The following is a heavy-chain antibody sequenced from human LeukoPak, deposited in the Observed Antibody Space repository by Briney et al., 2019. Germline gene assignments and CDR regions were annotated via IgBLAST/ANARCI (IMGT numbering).Heavy chain of an antibody. CDR3: ARGGAD. D-gene: IGHD3-16*01. CDR1: GFTVSSNY. V-gene: IGHV3-66*01. CDR2: IYSDGST. Sequence: GGSLRLSCAASGFTVSSNYMTWVRQAPGKGLDWVSVIYSDGSTYYADSVRGRFTLSRDNSKDTVYLQMKSLRAEDTAVYYCARGGADWGQGTLVTVSS. J-gene: IGHJ4*02.